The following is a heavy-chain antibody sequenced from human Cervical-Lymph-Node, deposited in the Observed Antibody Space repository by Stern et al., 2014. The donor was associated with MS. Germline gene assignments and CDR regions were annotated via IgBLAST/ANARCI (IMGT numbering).Heavy chain of an antibody. Sequence: QITLKESGPALVKPTQTLTLTCTFSGFSLSAGGVGVGWIRQPPGKAPEWLAVIYWDDDKRSRPSQKTRLTITKDTSKNQVVLTMTNMDPVDTATYFCAHTLGSLADYWGQGVLVTVSS. CDR3: AHTLGSLADY. V-gene: IGHV2-5*02. CDR2: IYWDDDK. D-gene: IGHD5-12*01. J-gene: IGHJ4*02. CDR1: GFSLSAGGVG.